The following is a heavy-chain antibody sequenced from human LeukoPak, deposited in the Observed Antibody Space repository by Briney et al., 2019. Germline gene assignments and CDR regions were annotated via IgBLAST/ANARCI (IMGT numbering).Heavy chain of an antibody. J-gene: IGHJ4*02. V-gene: IGHV1-18*01. Sequence: ASVKVSCKASGGTFSSYATTWVRQAPGQGLEWMRWISAYNGKTNYAQKLQDRVTMTTDTSTSTAYMELRSLRSDDTAVYYCARPRGITYYDFWSGYYFFDYWGQGTLVTVSS. CDR3: ARPRGITYYDFWSGYYFFDY. CDR2: ISAYNGKT. D-gene: IGHD3-3*01. CDR1: GGTFSSYA.